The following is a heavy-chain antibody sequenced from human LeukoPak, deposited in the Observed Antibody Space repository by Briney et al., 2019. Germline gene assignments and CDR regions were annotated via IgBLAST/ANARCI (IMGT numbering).Heavy chain of an antibody. CDR2: IYYSGST. J-gene: IGHJ4*02. D-gene: IGHD2-15*01. CDR1: GGSITSTSYY. Sequence: ETLSLTCTVSGGSITSTSYYWGWIRQPPGKGLEWIGSIYYSGSTYYNPSLKSRVTISVDTSKNQFSLKLSSVTAADTAVYYCARDFGGGSDYWGQGTLVTVSS. CDR3: ARDFGGGSDY. V-gene: IGHV4-39*07.